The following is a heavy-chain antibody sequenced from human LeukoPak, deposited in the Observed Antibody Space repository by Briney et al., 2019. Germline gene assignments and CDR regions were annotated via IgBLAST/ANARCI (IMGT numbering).Heavy chain of an antibody. CDR1: GGTFSSYA. J-gene: IGHJ4*02. CDR3: ARRKSGED. Sequence: SVKISCKASGGTFSSYAISWVRQAPGQGLEWMGGNIPIFGTANYAQKFQGRVTITADESTSTAYMELSSLRSEDTAVYYCARRKSGEDWGQGTLVTVSS. V-gene: IGHV1-69*01. CDR2: NIPIFGTA. D-gene: IGHD1-26*01.